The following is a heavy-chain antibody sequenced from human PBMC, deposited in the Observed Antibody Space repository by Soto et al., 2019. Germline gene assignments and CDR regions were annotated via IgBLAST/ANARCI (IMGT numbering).Heavy chain of an antibody. D-gene: IGHD4-4*01. CDR2: INHSGST. CDR3: ARESTVTTGIDY. J-gene: IGHJ4*02. Sequence: PSETLSLTCAVYGGSFSDYYWSWIRQPPGKGLEWIGEINHSGSTNYDPSLKSRVTISVDTSKGQFSLRLSSVTAADTAVYYCARESTVTTGIDYWGQGTLVTVSS. CDR1: GGSFSDYY. V-gene: IGHV4-34*01.